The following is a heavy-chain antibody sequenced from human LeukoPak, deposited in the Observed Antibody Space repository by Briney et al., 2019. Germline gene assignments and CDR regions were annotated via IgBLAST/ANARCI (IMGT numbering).Heavy chain of an antibody. D-gene: IGHD6-13*01. CDR2: IYYSGST. V-gene: IGHV4-61*01. CDR3: ARVDSSTDAFDI. Sequence: SETLSLTCTVSGYSISSGYYWGWIRQPPGKGLEWIGYIYYSGSTNYNPSLKSRVTISVDTSKNQFSLKLSSVTAADTAVYYCARVDSSTDAFDIWGQGTMVTVSS. CDR1: GYSISSGYY. J-gene: IGHJ3*02.